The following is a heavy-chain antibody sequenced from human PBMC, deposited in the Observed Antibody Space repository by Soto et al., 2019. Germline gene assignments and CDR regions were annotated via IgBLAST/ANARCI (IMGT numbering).Heavy chain of an antibody. V-gene: IGHV4-39*01. D-gene: IGHD6-19*01. Sequence: SETLSLTCTVSGCSSSSSSCYRGCIRQPPGEGVEWIGSIYYSGSTYYNPSLKSRVTISVDTSKNQFSLKLSSVTAADTAVYYCARSYSSGWYVPIYYYYGMDVWGQGTTVTVSS. CDR2: IYYSGST. J-gene: IGHJ6*02. CDR3: ARSYSSGWYVPIYYYYGMDV. CDR1: GCSSSSSSCY.